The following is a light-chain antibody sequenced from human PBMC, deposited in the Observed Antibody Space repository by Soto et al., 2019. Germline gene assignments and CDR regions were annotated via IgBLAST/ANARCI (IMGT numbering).Light chain of an antibody. CDR1: QDISNY. V-gene: IGKV1-33*01. Sequence: DIQMTQSPSSLSASVGDRVTITCQASQDISNYLNWYQQKPGKAPKLLIYDASNLETGVPSRFSASGSGTDFTFTISSLQPEDIATYYCQQYDNLPFFGQGTRLEIK. J-gene: IGKJ5*01. CDR3: QQYDNLPF. CDR2: DAS.